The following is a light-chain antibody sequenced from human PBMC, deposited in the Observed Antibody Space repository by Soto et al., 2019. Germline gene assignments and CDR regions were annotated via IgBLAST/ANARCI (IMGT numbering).Light chain of an antibody. CDR1: SSDVGGYKY. CDR2: EVS. V-gene: IGLV2-14*01. Sequence: QSALTQPASVSGSPGQSITISCTGTSSDVGGYKYVYWYQQHPGKAPKLMIFEVSYRPSGVSNRFSGSKSGNTATLTISGLQAEDEADYYCSSYTSSSTLVFGGGTKLTVL. CDR3: SSYTSSSTLV. J-gene: IGLJ2*01.